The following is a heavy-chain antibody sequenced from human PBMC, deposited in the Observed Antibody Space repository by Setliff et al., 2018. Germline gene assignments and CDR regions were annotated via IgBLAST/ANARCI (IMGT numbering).Heavy chain of an antibody. D-gene: IGHD3-10*01. V-gene: IGHV5-51*01. CDR3: ARHPYYYGSGTYLDNNNRRFDP. CDR2: IYPGDSDI. Sequence: PGESLKISCEGSGYSFTNYWIAWVRQMPGKGLEWMGIIYPGDSDIRYSPSFQGQVTFSVDKSINTAYLQWSSLKASDTAMYYCARHPYYYGSGTYLDNNNRRFDPWGQGTLVTVSS. J-gene: IGHJ5*02. CDR1: GYSFTNYW.